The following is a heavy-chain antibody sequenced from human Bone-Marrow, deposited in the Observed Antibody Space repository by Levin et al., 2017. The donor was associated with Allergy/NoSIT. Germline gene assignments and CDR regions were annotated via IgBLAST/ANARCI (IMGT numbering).Heavy chain of an antibody. D-gene: IGHD3-3*01. J-gene: IGHJ4*02. CDR2: IKSKTDGGTT. Sequence: GGSLRLSCAASGFTFSNAWMSWVRQAPGKGPEWVGRIKSKTDGGTTDYAAPVKGRFTISRDDSKNTLYLQMNSLKTEDTAVYYCTTALRFVEWLDYWGQGTLVTVSS. CDR3: TTALRFVEWLDY. V-gene: IGHV3-15*01. CDR1: GFTFSNAW.